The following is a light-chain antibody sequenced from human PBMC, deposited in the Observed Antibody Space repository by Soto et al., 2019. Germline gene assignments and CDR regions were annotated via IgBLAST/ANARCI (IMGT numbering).Light chain of an antibody. Sequence: QSVLTQPASVSGSPGQSITISCTGTSSDIGAYNYVSWYQQHPGKAPKLMIYDVSDRPSGVSNRFSGSKSGNTASLTISGLQAEYEADYYCASYASGNTVLFGGGTKLTVL. V-gene: IGLV2-14*03. CDR2: DVS. CDR1: SSDIGAYNY. CDR3: ASYASGNTVL. J-gene: IGLJ2*01.